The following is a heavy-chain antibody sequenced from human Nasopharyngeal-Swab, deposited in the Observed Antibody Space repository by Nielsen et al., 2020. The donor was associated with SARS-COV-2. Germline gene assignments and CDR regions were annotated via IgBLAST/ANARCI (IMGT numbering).Heavy chain of an antibody. D-gene: IGHD1-26*01. J-gene: IGHJ4*02. CDR2: IYWNDDK. V-gene: IGHV2-5*01. Sequence: WIRQPPGKALEWLALIYWNDDKRYSPSLKSRLTITKDTSKNQVVLTMTNMDPVDTATYYCAHQWELPGYFDYWGQGTLVTVSS. CDR3: AHQWELPGYFDY.